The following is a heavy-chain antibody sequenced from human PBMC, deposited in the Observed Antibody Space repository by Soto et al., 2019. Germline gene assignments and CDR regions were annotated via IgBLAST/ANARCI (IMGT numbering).Heavy chain of an antibody. Sequence: EVQLVESGGGLVQPGRSLRLSCVASGFTSDDHGMHWVRQAPGKGPEWVSGIIWNSGQTVYADSVKGRFTISRDNVKKCLYLQMNSLSAEDTAVYYCANDITPGGADVWGKGTTVIVSS. CDR1: GFTSDDHG. D-gene: IGHD3-16*01. V-gene: IGHV3-9*02. CDR3: ANDITPGGADV. J-gene: IGHJ6*04. CDR2: IIWNSGQT.